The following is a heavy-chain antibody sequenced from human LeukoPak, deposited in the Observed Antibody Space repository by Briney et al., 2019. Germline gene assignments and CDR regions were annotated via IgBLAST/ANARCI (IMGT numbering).Heavy chain of an antibody. D-gene: IGHD2-15*01. CDR1: GFTFDDYA. V-gene: IGHV3-9*01. Sequence: KPGGSLRLSCAASGFTFDDYAMHWVRQGPGKGLEWVPGIYWSGSRIDYADSVKGRFTISRDNAKNSLYLQMNSLRAEDTALYYCTKDVTPGGADVWGRGTTVTVSS. CDR3: TKDVTPGGADV. CDR2: IYWSGSRI. J-gene: IGHJ6*02.